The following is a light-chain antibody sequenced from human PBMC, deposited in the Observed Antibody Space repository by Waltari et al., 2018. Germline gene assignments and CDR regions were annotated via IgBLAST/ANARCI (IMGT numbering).Light chain of an antibody. CDR2: XKN. CDR3: NSRDXSGNHXV. J-gene: IGLJ2*01. CDR1: SLRSYY. V-gene: IGLV3-19*01. Sequence: SELTQDXAVSVALGQTVRITCQGDSLRSYYASWYQQKPGQAPVLVIYXKNNRPSGIXXRXSXSSSGNTASLTITGAXAEDEAXYYCNSRDXSGNHXVFGGGTKLTVL.